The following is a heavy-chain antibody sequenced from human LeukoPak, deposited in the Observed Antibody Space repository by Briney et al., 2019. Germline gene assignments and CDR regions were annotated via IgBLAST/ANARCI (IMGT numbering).Heavy chain of an antibody. V-gene: IGHV5-51*01. CDR3: ARQEYCSGASCYTWFDP. J-gene: IGHJ5*02. D-gene: IGHD2-15*01. CDR2: IYPADSDI. CDR1: GYSINNYW. Sequence: GESLKISCQGSGYSINNYWIAWVRQMPGKGLEWMGIIYPADSDIRYSLPFQGQVTISADKSISTAYLQWNSLKASDTAMYYCARQEYCSGASCYTWFDPWGQGTLVTVSS.